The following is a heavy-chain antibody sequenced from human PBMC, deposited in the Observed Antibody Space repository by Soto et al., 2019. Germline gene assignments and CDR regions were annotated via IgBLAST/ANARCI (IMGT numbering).Heavy chain of an antibody. D-gene: IGHD4-17*01. CDR3: ARDDYGDVNGGWFDP. CDR1: GGSISSYY. J-gene: IGHJ5*02. Sequence: SETLSLTCTVSGGSISSYYWSWIRQPPGKGLEWIGYIYYRGSTNYNPSLKSRVTISVDTSKNQFSLRLSSVTAADTAVYYCARDDYGDVNGGWFDPWGQGTLVTVSS. V-gene: IGHV4-59*01. CDR2: IYYRGST.